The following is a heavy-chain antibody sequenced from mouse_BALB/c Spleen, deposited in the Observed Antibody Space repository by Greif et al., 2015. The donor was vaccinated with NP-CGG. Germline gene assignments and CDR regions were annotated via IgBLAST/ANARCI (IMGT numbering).Heavy chain of an antibody. Sequence: EVMLVESGGGLVKPGGSLKLSCAASGFTFSSYTMSWVRQTPEKRLEWVATISSGGGNTYYPDSVKGRFTISRDNAKNNLYLQMSSLRSEDMALYYCARYGLLRPYAMDYWGQGTSVTVSS. J-gene: IGHJ4*01. CDR3: ARYGLLRPYAMDY. D-gene: IGHD2-3*01. CDR2: ISSGGGNT. CDR1: GFTFSSYT. V-gene: IGHV5-9*03.